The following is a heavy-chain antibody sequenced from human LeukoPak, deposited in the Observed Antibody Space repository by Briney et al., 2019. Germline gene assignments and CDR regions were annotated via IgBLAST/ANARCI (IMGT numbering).Heavy chain of an antibody. Sequence: SETLSLTCTVSGDSISRYYWSWIGQPAGKGLEWIGRFYAIGSTNYNPSLKSRVTMSLDTSKNQFSLTLNSVTAADTAVYYCARSAPSVTSYYFDCWGQGTLVTVSS. CDR3: ARSAPSVTSYYFDC. J-gene: IGHJ4*02. V-gene: IGHV4-4*07. CDR2: FYAIGST. D-gene: IGHD4-17*01. CDR1: GDSISRYY.